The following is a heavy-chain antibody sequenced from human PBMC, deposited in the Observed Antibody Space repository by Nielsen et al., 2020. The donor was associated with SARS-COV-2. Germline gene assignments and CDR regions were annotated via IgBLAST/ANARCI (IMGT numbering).Heavy chain of an antibody. CDR2: ISGRGGHT. J-gene: IGHJ4*02. CDR1: GFTFDDYA. V-gene: IGHV3-23*01. CDR3: ANDFADSYFDY. D-gene: IGHD2-21*02. Sequence: GGSLRLSCAASGFTFDDYAMHWVRQAPGKGLEWVSGISGRGGHTYYADSVKGRFTISRDNSKNTLYLQLNSLRAEDTAIYYCANDFADSYFDYWGQGTLVTVSS.